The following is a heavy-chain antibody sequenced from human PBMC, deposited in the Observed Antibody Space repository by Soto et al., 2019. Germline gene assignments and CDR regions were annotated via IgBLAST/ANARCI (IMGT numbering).Heavy chain of an antibody. Sequence: SVTLSLTCAVSGGSISSSNWWSWVRQPPGKGLEWIGEIYHSGSTNYNPSLKSRVTISVDKSKNQFSLKLSSVTAADTAVYYCARDPXTYYYGSGTQGDNWFDPWGQGTLVTVSS. D-gene: IGHD3-10*01. CDR2: IYHSGST. CDR3: ARDPXTYYYGSGTQGDNWFDP. V-gene: IGHV4-4*02. CDR1: GGSISSSNW. J-gene: IGHJ5*02.